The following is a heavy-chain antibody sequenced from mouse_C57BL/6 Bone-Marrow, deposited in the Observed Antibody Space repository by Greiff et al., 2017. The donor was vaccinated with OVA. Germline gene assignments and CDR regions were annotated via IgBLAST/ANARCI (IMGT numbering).Heavy chain of an antibody. CDR1: FYTFTDYY. CDR3: ARSCYYGSFDY. J-gene: IGHJ2*01. D-gene: IGHD1-1*01. CDR2: IYPGSGNT. Sequence: QVQLQQSGPELVKPGASVKIPCNPTFYTFTDYYINWVKQRPGQGLEWIGWIYPGSGNTKYNEKFKGKATLTVDTSSSTAYMQLSSLTSEDSAVYFCARSCYYGSFDYWGQGTTLTVSS. V-gene: IGHV1-84*01.